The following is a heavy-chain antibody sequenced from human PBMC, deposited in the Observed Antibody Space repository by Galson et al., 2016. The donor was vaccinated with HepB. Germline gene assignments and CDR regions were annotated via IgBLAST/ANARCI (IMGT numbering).Heavy chain of an antibody. Sequence: QSGAEVKNPGESLRISCKGSGYSFTNYWINWVRQMPGKGLEWMGMIDPSDSHINYSPSFQGNVTISADKSISTAYLQCSSLKASDTAMYFCARSSGTSTSDDDWGQGTLVTVSS. V-gene: IGHV5-10-1*01. CDR3: ARSSGTSTSDDD. CDR2: IDPSDSHI. J-gene: IGHJ4*02. CDR1: GYSFTNYW. D-gene: IGHD1-26*01.